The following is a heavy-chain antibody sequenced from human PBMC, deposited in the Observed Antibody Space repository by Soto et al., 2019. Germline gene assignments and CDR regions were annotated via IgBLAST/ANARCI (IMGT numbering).Heavy chain of an antibody. D-gene: IGHD2-21*02. CDR2: ISYDGSNK. J-gene: IGHJ6*02. V-gene: IGHV3-30-3*01. CDR3: ASGVAYCGGDCYWFSAPDV. CDR1: GFTFSSYA. Sequence: QVQLVESGGGVVQPGRSLRLSCAASGFTFSSYAMHWVRQAPGKGLEWVAVISYDGSNKYYADSVKGRFTISRDNSKNTLYLQMNSLRAEDTAVYYCASGVAYCGGDCYWFSAPDVWGQGTTVTVSS.